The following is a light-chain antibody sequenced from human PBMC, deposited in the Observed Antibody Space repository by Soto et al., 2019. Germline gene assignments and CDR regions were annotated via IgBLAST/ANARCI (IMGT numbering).Light chain of an antibody. CDR1: LAISNY. Sequence: DIQMTQSPSFLSASVGDRVTITCRASLAISNYLNWYQQKPGTAPNLLVFGAKTLQSGVPSRFSGSGYGTDFTLTITTLQPEDFGIYYCQRCHATPLTFGQGTRLEIK. CDR3: QRCHATPLT. V-gene: IGKV1-39*01. J-gene: IGKJ5*01. CDR2: GAK.